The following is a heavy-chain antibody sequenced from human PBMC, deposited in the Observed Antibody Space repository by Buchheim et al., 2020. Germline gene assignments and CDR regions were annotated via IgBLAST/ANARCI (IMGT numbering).Heavy chain of an antibody. V-gene: IGHV3-74*01. J-gene: IGHJ6*02. CDR3: ARVVLRDFWSGYWGDYYGMDV. Sequence: EVQLVESGGGLVQPGGSLRLSCAASGFTFSSYWMHWVRQAPGKGLVWVSRINSDGSSTSYADSVKGRFTISRDNAKNTLYLQMNSLRAEDTAVYYCARVVLRDFWSGYWGDYYGMDVWGQGT. D-gene: IGHD3-3*01. CDR1: GFTFSSYW. CDR2: INSDGSST.